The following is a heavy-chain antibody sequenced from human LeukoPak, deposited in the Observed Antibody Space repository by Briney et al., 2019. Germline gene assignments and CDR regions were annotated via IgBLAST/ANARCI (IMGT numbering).Heavy chain of an antibody. V-gene: IGHV1-8*01. CDR2: MNPKTGKT. CDR1: GYTFSSYE. CDR3: ARIRPVTTGLKGYYFDY. Sequence: GASVKVSCKTSGYTFSSYEINWVRQATGRGLEWVGWMNPKTGKTAYARNLQGRVTITRDTSISTAYTDLSGLRSEDTAVYYCARIRPVTTGLKGYYFDYWGQGTLVTVSS. D-gene: IGHD1-1*01. J-gene: IGHJ4*02.